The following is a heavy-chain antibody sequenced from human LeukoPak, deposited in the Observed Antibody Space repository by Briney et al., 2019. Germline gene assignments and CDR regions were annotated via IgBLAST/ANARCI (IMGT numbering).Heavy chain of an antibody. CDR1: GEAFGGYY. CDR3: ATGLSKFDY. Sequence: PSETLSLTCGVYGEAFGGYYWTWIRQSPGRGLEWIGEINHSGYTDYNPSLKSRVTISVDTSKNQFSLKLSSVTAADTAVYYCATGLSKFDYWGQGTLVTVSS. D-gene: IGHD3/OR15-3a*01. CDR2: INHSGYT. J-gene: IGHJ4*02. V-gene: IGHV4-34*01.